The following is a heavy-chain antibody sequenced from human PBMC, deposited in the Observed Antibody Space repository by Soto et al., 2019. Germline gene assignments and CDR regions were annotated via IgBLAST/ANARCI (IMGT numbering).Heavy chain of an antibody. J-gene: IGHJ4*02. CDR1: GFTFSGFA. D-gene: IGHD2-15*01. V-gene: IGHV3-30-3*01. Sequence: QVQLVESGGGVVQPGRSLRLSCAASGFTFSGFAMHWVRQAPGKGLEWVAVISYDGSNKYYADSVMGRFTISRDNSKNPLYVPMNSLRAEDTAVNYCARFKGCSGGSCYSHFDYWGQGTLGTVSS. CDR2: ISYDGSNK. CDR3: ARFKGCSGGSCYSHFDY.